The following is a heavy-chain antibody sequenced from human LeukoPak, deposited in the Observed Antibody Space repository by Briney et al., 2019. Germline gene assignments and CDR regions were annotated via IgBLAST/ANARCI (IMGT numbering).Heavy chain of an antibody. CDR2: ISSSGSTI. J-gene: IGHJ6*04. D-gene: IGHD3-16*01. V-gene: IGHV3-48*03. Sequence: GGSLRLSCAASGFTFSSYEMNWVRQAPGKGLEWVSYISSSGSTIYYADSVKGRFTISRDNAKNSLYLQMNSLRAEDTAVYYCASRYHDSVWGSLSQWGMDVWGKGTTVTVSS. CDR3: ASRYHDSVWGSLSQWGMDV. CDR1: GFTFSSYE.